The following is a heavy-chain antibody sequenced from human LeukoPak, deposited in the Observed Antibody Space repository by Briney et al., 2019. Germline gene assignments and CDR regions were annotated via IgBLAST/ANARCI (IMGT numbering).Heavy chain of an antibody. Sequence: GGSLRLSCAASGFTVSSNYMSWVRQAPGKGLEWVSVIYSGGSTYYADSVKGRFTISRDNSKNSLYLQMNSLRAEDTAVYYCARDATNDFWSGYLRYGMDVWGQGTLVTVSS. V-gene: IGHV3-66*01. CDR3: ARDATNDFWSGYLRYGMDV. CDR1: GFTVSSNY. CDR2: IYSGGST. D-gene: IGHD3-3*01. J-gene: IGHJ6*02.